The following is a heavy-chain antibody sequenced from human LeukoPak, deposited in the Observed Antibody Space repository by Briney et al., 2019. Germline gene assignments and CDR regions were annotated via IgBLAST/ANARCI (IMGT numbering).Heavy chain of an antibody. CDR3: AKGGYSSSSGWFDP. CDR1: GFTFDAYA. J-gene: IGHJ5*02. V-gene: IGHV3-9*03. D-gene: IGHD6-6*01. CDR2: ISWNSGII. Sequence: GRSLRLSCAASGFTFDAYAMHWVRPAPRNGLEWVSGISWNSGIIGYADSVKGRFTISRDNAKNSLYLQLNSLRAEDMALYYCAKGGYSSSSGWFDPWGQGTLVTVSS.